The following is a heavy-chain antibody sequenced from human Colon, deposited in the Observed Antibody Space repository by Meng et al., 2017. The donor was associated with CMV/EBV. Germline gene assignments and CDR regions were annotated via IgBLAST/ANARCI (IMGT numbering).Heavy chain of an antibody. J-gene: IGHJ4*02. CDR2: ISADGSDT. V-gene: IGHV3-74*01. Sequence: EVRLVDAGGGLVQPGGSRGLSCAASGFTFSNHWMYWIRQRPGKGLVWVSRISADGSDTNFADSVKGRITISRDNAKSTLYLQMNSLRAEDTALYFCARGSNGWPGIDYWGQGTLVTVSS. CDR3: ARGSNGWPGIDY. D-gene: IGHD6-19*01. CDR1: GFTFSNHW.